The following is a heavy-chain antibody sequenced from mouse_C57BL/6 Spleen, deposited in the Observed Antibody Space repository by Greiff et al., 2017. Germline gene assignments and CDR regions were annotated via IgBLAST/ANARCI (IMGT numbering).Heavy chain of an antibody. Sequence: QVQLKQPGAELVKPGASVKVSCKASGYTFTSYWMHWVKQRPGQGLEWIGRIHPSDSDTNYNQKFKGKATLTVDKSSSTAYMQLSSLTSVDSAVYYCAIEVPLLDYVAWFAYWGQGTLVTVSA. CDR1: GYTFTSYW. CDR3: AIEVPLLDYVAWFAY. V-gene: IGHV1-74*01. J-gene: IGHJ3*01. CDR2: IHPSDSDT. D-gene: IGHD2-4*01.